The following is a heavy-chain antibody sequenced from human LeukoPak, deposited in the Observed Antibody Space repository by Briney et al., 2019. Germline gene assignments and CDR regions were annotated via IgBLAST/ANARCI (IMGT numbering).Heavy chain of an antibody. CDR3: ARLGLARPLQTYYFDY. J-gene: IGHJ4*02. V-gene: IGHV3-7*01. CDR1: GFTFSSYW. Sequence: GGSLRLSRAASGFTFSSYWMSWVRQAPGKGLEWVANIKQDGSEKYYVDSVKGRFTISRDNAKNSLYLQMNSLRAEDTAVFYCARLGLARPLQTYYFDYWGQGTLVTVSS. CDR2: IKQDGSEK. D-gene: IGHD4-11*01.